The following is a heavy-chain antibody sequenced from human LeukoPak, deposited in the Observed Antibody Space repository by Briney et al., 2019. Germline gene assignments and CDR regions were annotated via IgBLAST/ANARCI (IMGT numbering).Heavy chain of an antibody. Sequence: SETLSLTCAVYGGSLSGYYWSWIRQPPGKGLEWIGEINHSGSTNYNPSLKSRVTISVDTSKNQFSLKLSSVTAADTAVYYCARGGCSSTSCLYGYNWFDPWGQGTLVTVSS. CDR1: GGSLSGYY. D-gene: IGHD2-2*01. J-gene: IGHJ5*02. CDR2: INHSGST. CDR3: ARGGCSSTSCLYGYNWFDP. V-gene: IGHV4-34*01.